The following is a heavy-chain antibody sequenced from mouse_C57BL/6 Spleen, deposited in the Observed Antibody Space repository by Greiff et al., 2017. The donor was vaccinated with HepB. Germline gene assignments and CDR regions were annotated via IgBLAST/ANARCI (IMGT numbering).Heavy chain of an antibody. D-gene: IGHD3-2*02. CDR2: IYPGDGDT. CDR3: AREEGTAQATAMDY. CDR1: GYAFSSSW. Sequence: QVQLQQSGPELVKPGASVKISCKASGYAFSSSWMNWVKQRPGKGLEWIGRIYPGDGDTNYNGKFKGKATLTADKSSSTAYMQRSSLTSEDSAVYFCAREEGTAQATAMDYWGQGTSVTVSS. V-gene: IGHV1-82*01. J-gene: IGHJ4*01.